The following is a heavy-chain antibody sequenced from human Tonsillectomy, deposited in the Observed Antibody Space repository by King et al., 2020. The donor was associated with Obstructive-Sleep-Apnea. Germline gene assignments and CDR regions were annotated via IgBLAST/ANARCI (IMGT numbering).Heavy chain of an antibody. CDR2: IYDTGNS. D-gene: IGHD3-10*01. CDR1: GGSISSGGYS. J-gene: IGHJ5*02. V-gene: IGHV4-31*03. Sequence: QLQESGPGLVKPSQTLSLTCTVSGGSISSGGYSWSWIRQHPGQGLDWIGYIYDTGNSYYNPSLTSRVTISIDTSKNQFSLKLSSVTAADTAVYYCAGGGARGTWFDPWGQGTLVTVSS. CDR3: AGGGARGTWFDP.